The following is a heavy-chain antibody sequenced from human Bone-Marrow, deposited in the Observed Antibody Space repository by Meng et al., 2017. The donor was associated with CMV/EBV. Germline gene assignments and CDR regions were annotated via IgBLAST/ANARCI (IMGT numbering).Heavy chain of an antibody. Sequence: GESLKISCAASGFTVDTNYMTWVRQAPGKGLEWVSVMYSGGYTYYADSVKGRFTISRDSSRNTLSLQMNSLRTEDTAVYYCVRSVGGVARHWGQGTLVTVSS. CDR3: VRSVGGVARH. J-gene: IGHJ4*02. D-gene: IGHD3-16*01. CDR2: MYSGGYT. V-gene: IGHV3-66*02. CDR1: GFTVDTNY.